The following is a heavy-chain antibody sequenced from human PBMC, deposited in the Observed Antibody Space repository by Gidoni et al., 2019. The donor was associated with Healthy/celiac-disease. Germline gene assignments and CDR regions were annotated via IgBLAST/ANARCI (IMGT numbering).Heavy chain of an antibody. Sequence: EVQLVESGGGLVQPGRSLRLSCAASGFTFDDYAMHWVRPAPGKGLEWVSGISWNSGSIGYADSVKGRFTISRDNAKNSLYLQMNSLRAEDTALYYCAKGRSSSWYLDYWGQGTLVTVSS. CDR2: ISWNSGSI. CDR1: GFTFDDYA. V-gene: IGHV3-9*01. CDR3: AKGRSSSWYLDY. D-gene: IGHD6-13*01. J-gene: IGHJ4*02.